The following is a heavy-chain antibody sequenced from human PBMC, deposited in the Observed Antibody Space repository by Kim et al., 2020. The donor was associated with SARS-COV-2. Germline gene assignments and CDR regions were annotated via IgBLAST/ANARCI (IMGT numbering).Heavy chain of an antibody. Sequence: GGSLRLSCTASGFTFSPFAMHWVRQAPGKGLEWVAYIRSDESKRYYAESVKDRFTISRDNSKNTLYLQMNSLRAEDTAIYYCARNFGSATLIGDVWGLG. D-gene: IGHD3-10*01. CDR1: GFTFSPFA. J-gene: IGHJ3*01. CDR2: IRSDESKR. CDR3: ARNFGSATLIGDV. V-gene: IGHV3-30*02.